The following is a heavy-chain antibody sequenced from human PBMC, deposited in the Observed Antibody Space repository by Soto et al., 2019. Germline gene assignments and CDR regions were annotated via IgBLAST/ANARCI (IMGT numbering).Heavy chain of an antibody. J-gene: IGHJ3*02. Sequence: EVQLVESGGGLVQPGGSLRLSCAASGFTFSSYWMHWVRQAPGKGLVWVSRINSDGSSTSYADSVKGRFTISRDNAKNTLYLQMNSLRAEDTAVYYCATYGSGSYSPWSGDDAFDIWGQGTMVTVSS. CDR3: ATYGSGSYSPWSGDDAFDI. D-gene: IGHD3-10*01. V-gene: IGHV3-74*01. CDR2: INSDGSST. CDR1: GFTFSSYW.